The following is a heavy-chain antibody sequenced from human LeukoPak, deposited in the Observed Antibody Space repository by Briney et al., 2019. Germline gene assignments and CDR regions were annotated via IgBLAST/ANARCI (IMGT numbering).Heavy chain of an antibody. J-gene: IGHJ4*02. CDR3: TKVRSGSSNWALRVFDY. CDR1: GFTFSNEA. Sequence: GGSLRLSCAVSGFTFSNEAMGWVRQLRGGGLEWVSIISPGGGTTYYAEPMKGRFTISRDNSKSTLYLEMNSLRVEDTAVYYCTKVRSGSSNWALRVFDYWGQGALVTVSS. CDR2: ISPGGGTT. V-gene: IGHV3-23*01. D-gene: IGHD4-11*01.